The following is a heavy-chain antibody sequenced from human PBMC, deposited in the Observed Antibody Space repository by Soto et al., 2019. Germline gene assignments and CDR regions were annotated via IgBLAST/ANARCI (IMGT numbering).Heavy chain of an antibody. CDR1: VFTFSSYG. V-gene: IGHV3-30*18. CDR3: ANSSAAPPGYSSGWPYYYYYGMDV. Sequence: GGSLRLSCADSVFTFSSYGMHWVRQGPGKGLEWVAVISYDGSNKYYADSVKGRFTISRDNSKNTLYLQMNSLRAEDTAVYYCANSSAAPPGYSSGWPYYYYYGMDVWGQGTTVTVSS. D-gene: IGHD6-19*01. J-gene: IGHJ6*02. CDR2: ISYDGSNK.